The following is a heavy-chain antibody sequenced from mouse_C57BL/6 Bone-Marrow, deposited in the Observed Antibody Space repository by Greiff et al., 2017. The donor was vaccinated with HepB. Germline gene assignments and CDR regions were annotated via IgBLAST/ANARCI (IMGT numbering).Heavy chain of an antibody. Sequence: EVQLVESGGGLVQPGGSMKLSCAASGFTFSDAWMDWVRQSPEKGLEWVAEIRNKANNHATYYAESVKGRFTISRDDSKSSVYLQMNSLRAEDTGIYYCTRGAALGEMDYWGQGTSVTVSS. CDR3: TRGAALGEMDY. CDR1: GFTFSDAW. CDR2: IRNKANNHAT. V-gene: IGHV6-6*01. D-gene: IGHD4-1*01. J-gene: IGHJ4*01.